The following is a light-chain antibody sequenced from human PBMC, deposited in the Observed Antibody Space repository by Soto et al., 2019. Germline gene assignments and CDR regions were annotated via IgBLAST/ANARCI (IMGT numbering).Light chain of an antibody. Sequence: DIVMTQSPLSLPVTPGEPASISCRSSQSLQHSNGRNYLDWYLQKPGQSPQLLISLGSNRASGVHDRFSGSGSGTDFTLKNRSVEADDVGVYYCMQARQTPITLGQGTRLEIK. CDR2: LGS. CDR3: MQARQTPIT. V-gene: IGKV2-28*01. CDR1: QSLQHSNGRNY. J-gene: IGKJ5*01.